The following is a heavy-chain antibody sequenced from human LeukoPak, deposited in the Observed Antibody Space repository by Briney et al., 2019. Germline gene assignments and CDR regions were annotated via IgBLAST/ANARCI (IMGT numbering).Heavy chain of an antibody. D-gene: IGHD1-26*01. CDR2: IRSKAYGGTT. J-gene: IGHJ4*02. Sequence: GGSLRLSCTASGFTFGDYAMSWFRQAPGKGLEWVGFIRSKAYGGTTEYAASVKGRFTISRDDSKSIAYLQMNSLKTEDTAVYYCTREAEVGATPNFDYWGQGTLVTVSS. CDR3: TREAEVGATPNFDY. CDR1: GFTFGDYA. V-gene: IGHV3-49*03.